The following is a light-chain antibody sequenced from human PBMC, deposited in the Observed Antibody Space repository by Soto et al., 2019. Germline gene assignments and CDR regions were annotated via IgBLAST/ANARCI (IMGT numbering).Light chain of an antibody. Sequence: EIVLTQSPGTLSLSPGERATLSCRASQTVSIYLAWYQQRPGQAPRLLIYGASNRATGIPDTFSGSGSGTDFTLTISRLEPEDFVVYYCQQYASSPPGTFGQGTKVEIK. J-gene: IGKJ1*01. CDR3: QQYASSPPGT. CDR1: QTVSIY. V-gene: IGKV3-20*01. CDR2: GAS.